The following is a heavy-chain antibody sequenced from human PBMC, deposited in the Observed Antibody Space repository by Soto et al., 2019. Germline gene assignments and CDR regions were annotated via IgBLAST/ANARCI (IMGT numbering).Heavy chain of an antibody. CDR3: ARVVMCGSCYQYYYDY. Sequence: SETLSLICTVSGGSISSGGYYWSWIRQHPGKGLEWIGYIYYSGSTYYNPSLKSRVTISVDTSKNQFSLKLSSVTAADTAVYYCARVVMCGSCYQYYYDYWGQGTLFTVSS. CDR2: IYYSGST. CDR1: GGSISSGGYY. J-gene: IGHJ4*02. V-gene: IGHV4-31*03. D-gene: IGHD2-15*01.